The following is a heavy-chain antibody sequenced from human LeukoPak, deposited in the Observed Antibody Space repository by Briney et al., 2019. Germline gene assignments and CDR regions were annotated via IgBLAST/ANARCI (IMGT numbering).Heavy chain of an antibody. V-gene: IGHV3-48*02. Sequence: GGSLRLSCAAPGFTFSGFIMSWVRQAPGKGLEWVSYISGSSSIKCYADSVKGRFTISRDNAKNSLYLQINSLRDNDTAVYYCASVRGNGWSVDLWGRGTLVTVSS. CDR2: ISGSSSIK. J-gene: IGHJ2*01. D-gene: IGHD4-23*01. CDR1: GFTFSGFI. CDR3: ASVRGNGWSVDL.